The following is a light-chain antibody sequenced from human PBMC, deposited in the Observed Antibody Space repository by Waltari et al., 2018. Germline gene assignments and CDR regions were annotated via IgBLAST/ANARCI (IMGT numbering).Light chain of an antibody. CDR2: YVS. CDR3: CSYAGTYILWV. J-gene: IGLJ3*02. V-gene: IGLV2-11*01. Sequence: QSALTQPRSVSGSPGQSVTISCTGTRSDVGGYNDVSWYQQHPGKALKLMIYYVSKSASGVPGRVSGCKSCKTASLTISGLQAEDEADYYCCSYAGTYILWVCGGGTKLTVL. CDR1: RSDVGGYND.